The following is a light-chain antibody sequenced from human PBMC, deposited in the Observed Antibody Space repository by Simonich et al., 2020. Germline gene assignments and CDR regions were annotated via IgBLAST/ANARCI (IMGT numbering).Light chain of an antibody. V-gene: IGKV4-1*01. CDR1: QSVLYSSNNKNY. Sequence: DIVMTQSPDSLAVSLGERATINCKSSQSVLYSSNNKNYLAWYQQKQGQPPKLLIYWAATRESGVPDRFSGSGSGTDFTRTISSLQAEDVAVYYCQQYYSTPYTFGQGTKVEIK. J-gene: IGKJ2*01. CDR2: WAA. CDR3: QQYYSTPYT.